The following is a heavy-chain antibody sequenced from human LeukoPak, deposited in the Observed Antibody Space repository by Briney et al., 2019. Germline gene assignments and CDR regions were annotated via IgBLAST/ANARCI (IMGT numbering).Heavy chain of an antibody. CDR2: IYYRGST. Sequence: SETLSLTCTVSGGSISSDYWSWIRQPPGKGLEWFGYIYYRGSTNYNPSLKSRVTISVDTSKNQFSLKLSSVTAADTAVYYCARLSGYSSGHYYSDYWGQGTLVTVSS. J-gene: IGHJ4*02. D-gene: IGHD3-22*01. CDR3: ARLSGYSSGHYYSDY. CDR1: GGSISSDY. V-gene: IGHV4-59*01.